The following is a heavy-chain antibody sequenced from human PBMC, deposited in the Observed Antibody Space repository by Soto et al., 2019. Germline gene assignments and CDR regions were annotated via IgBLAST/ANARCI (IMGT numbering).Heavy chain of an antibody. CDR2: ISSSGGST. V-gene: IGHV3-23*01. Sequence: EVQLLESGGGLVQPGGSLRLSCAASGFTFSNYAMSWVRQAPGKGLEWVSAISSSGGSTYYADSVKGPFTISRDNSKHMLDLQMYSLRAEDTAVYYCAKFSGGDPAHTSTLDPWGQGTLVTVSS. J-gene: IGHJ5*02. CDR3: AKFSGGDPAHTSTLDP. D-gene: IGHD2-21*02. CDR1: GFTFSNYA.